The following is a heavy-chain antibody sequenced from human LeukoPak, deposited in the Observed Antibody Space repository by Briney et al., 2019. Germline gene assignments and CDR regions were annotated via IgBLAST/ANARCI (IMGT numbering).Heavy chain of an antibody. J-gene: IGHJ4*02. CDR1: GYTFTSYY. CDR2: ITGNNGNT. CDR3: ARDQRNSGSYRFEY. V-gene: IGHV1-18*04. Sequence: ASVKVSCKASGYTFTSYYMHWVRQAPGQGLEWMGWITGNNGNTNYAPSLQGRVTMTTDTSTNTVYMELTSLKSDDTAVYYCARDQRNSGSYRFEYWGQGTLVTVSS. D-gene: IGHD1-26*01.